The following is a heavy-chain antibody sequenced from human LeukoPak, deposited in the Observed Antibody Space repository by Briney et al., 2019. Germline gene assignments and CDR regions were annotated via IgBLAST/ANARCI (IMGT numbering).Heavy chain of an antibody. CDR2: IYHSGST. J-gene: IGHJ5*02. CDR3: ARVALRDFWSGYYADWFDP. D-gene: IGHD3-3*01. CDR1: GYSISSGYY. Sequence: SETLSLTCTVSGYSISSGYYWGWIRQPPGKGLEWIGSIYHSGSTYYNPSLKSRVTISVDTSKNQFSLKLSSVTAADTAVYYCARVALRDFWSGYYADWFDPWGQGTLVTVSS. V-gene: IGHV4-38-2*02.